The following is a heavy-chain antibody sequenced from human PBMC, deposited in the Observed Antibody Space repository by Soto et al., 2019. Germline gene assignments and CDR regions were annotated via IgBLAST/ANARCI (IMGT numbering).Heavy chain of an antibody. V-gene: IGHV1-18*01. J-gene: IGHJ6*03. Sequence: ASVKVSCKASGYTFTSYGISWVRQAPGQGLEWMGWISAYNGNTNYAQKLQGRVTMTTDTSTSTAYMELRSLRSDDTAVYYCARGIVGATSRPAQYYYYYMDVWGKGTTVTVSS. D-gene: IGHD1-26*01. CDR1: GYTFTSYG. CDR3: ARGIVGATSRPAQYYYYYMDV. CDR2: ISAYNGNT.